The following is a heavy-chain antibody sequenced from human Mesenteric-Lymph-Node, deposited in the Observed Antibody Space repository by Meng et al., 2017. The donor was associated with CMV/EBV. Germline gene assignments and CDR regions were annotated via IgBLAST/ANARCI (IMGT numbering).Heavy chain of an antibody. CDR2: ISWNSGST. J-gene: IGHJ5*02. D-gene: IGHD2-2*01. CDR3: ARSRGGTTSCPQCWFDP. CDR1: GFTFDDYG. Sequence: SLKISCAASGFTFDDYGMHWVRQAPGKGLEWVSGISWNSGSTGYADSVKGRFTISRDDAKNSLYLQMNSLRAEDTAVYYCARSRGGTTSCPQCWFDPWGQGTLVTVSS. V-gene: IGHV3-9*01.